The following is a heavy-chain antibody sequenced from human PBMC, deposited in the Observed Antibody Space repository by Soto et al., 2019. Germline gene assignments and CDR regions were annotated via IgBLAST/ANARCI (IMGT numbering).Heavy chain of an antibody. CDR1: GGSFSGYY. D-gene: IGHD3-10*01. Sequence: PSETLSLTCAVYGGSFSGYYWSWIRQPPGKGLEWIGEINHSGSTNYNPSLKSRVTISVDTSKNQFSLKLSSVTAADTAVYYYARGYYGSGSYLYGPYYYYGMDVWGQGTTVTVSS. CDR2: INHSGST. J-gene: IGHJ6*02. V-gene: IGHV4-34*01. CDR3: ARGYYGSGSYLYGPYYYYGMDV.